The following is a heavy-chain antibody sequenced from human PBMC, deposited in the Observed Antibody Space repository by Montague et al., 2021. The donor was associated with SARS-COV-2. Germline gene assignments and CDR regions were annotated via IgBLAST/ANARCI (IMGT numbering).Heavy chain of an antibody. CDR3: AHRLARHYYTSAYLWCPFDY. D-gene: IGHD3-22*01. CDR1: GFSLSTNGVG. V-gene: IGHV2-5*02. Sequence: PALVKPTQTLTLTCTFSGFSLSTNGVGVGWIRQPPGKALEWLALIYWDDDKRYSPSLKSRLTITKDTSKNQVVLTMTNIDPVDTSTYYCAHRLARHYYTSAYLWCPFDYWGQGTLVTVSS. J-gene: IGHJ4*02. CDR2: IYWDDDK.